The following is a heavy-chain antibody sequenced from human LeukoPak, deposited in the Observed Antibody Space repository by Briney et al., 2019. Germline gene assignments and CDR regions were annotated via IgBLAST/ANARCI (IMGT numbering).Heavy chain of an antibody. CDR3: ARSGLSATGEFDY. D-gene: IGHD2-15*01. Sequence: SQTLSLTCTVSGGSISSGGYYWSWIRQHPGKGLEWIGYIYYSGSTYYNPSLKSRLTISVDTSKNQFSLKLSSVTAADTAVYYCARSGLSATGEFDYWGQGTLVTVSS. V-gene: IGHV4-31*03. CDR1: GGSISSGGYY. CDR2: IYYSGST. J-gene: IGHJ4*02.